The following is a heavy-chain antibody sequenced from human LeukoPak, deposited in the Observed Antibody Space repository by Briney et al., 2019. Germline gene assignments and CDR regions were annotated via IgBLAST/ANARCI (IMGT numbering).Heavy chain of an antibody. D-gene: IGHD6-13*01. Sequence: GGSLRLSCAASGFTFSSYWMSWVRQAPGKGLEGVANIKQDGSEKYYVASVKGRFTISRANAKNSLYLQMNSLRAEDTAVYCCARDFRDGYSSSWGAFDIWGQGTMVTVSS. CDR1: GFTFSSYW. CDR3: ARDFRDGYSSSWGAFDI. V-gene: IGHV3-7*01. J-gene: IGHJ3*02. CDR2: IKQDGSEK.